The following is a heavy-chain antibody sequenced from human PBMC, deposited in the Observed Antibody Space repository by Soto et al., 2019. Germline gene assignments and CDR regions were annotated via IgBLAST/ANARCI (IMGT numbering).Heavy chain of an antibody. CDR2: FYYSGST. J-gene: IGHJ4*02. V-gene: IGHV4-59*08. D-gene: IGHD3-10*01. CDR1: GGSISSYY. Sequence: SETLSLTCTVSGGSISSYYWSWIRQPPGKGLEWIGFFYYSGSTNYNPSLKSRVTISVDTSKNQFSLKLSSVTAADTAVYYCATRGVVRGVSYYFDYWGQGTLVTVSS. CDR3: ATRGVVRGVSYYFDY.